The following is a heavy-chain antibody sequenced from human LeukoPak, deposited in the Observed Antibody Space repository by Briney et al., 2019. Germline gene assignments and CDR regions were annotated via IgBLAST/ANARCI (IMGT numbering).Heavy chain of an antibody. V-gene: IGHV3-30*18. D-gene: IGHD1-1*01. Sequence: PGRSLRLSCRASRFSFCDYDMHWVRQAPGKGLAWVAVISYDGSRKHYADSVRGRFSISRDNSESTLFLQMNSLTTDDTSVYFCAKYAYNWNAPDGFDMWGQGTMVIVSS. CDR2: ISYDGSRK. CDR3: AKYAYNWNAPDGFDM. CDR1: RFSFCDYD. J-gene: IGHJ3*02.